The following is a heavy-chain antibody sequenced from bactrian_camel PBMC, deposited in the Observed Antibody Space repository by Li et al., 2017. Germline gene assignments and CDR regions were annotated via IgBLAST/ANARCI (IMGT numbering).Heavy chain of an antibody. V-gene: IGHV3S26*01. Sequence: HVQLVESGGGSVQAGGSLRPSCAASGYTYSYFCMGWIRQAPGEEREGVAIIDTDGVTSYADSVKGRFTISRDNAANTLYLQMNSLKPEDTAMYYCALQYGDNSWDYWGQGTQVTVS. J-gene: IGHJ4*01. CDR1: GYTYSYFC. CDR3: ALQYGDNSWDY. D-gene: IGHD6*01. CDR2: IDTDGVT.